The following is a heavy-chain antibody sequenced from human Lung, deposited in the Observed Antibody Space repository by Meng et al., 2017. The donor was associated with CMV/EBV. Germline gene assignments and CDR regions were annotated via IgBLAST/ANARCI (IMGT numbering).Heavy chain of an antibody. D-gene: IGHD4-11*01. J-gene: IGHJ4*02. CDR1: GFPLSPSSMR. Sequence: SGPTLVQPTQLCTLTCTFSGFPLSPSSMRVSWIRQPPGKSLEWLARIDWDDDKFYHTSLQTRLPISKDNYNNQVVLTMTNMDPVDKATYYCARMGYDYNYFDYWGQGTLVTVSS. V-gene: IGHV2-70D*14. CDR3: ARMGYDYNYFDY. CDR2: IDWDDDK.